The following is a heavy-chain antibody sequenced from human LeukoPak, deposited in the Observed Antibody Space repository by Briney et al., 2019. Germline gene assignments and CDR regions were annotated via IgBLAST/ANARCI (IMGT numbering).Heavy chain of an antibody. V-gene: IGHV3-23*01. CDR1: GFTFSSYA. D-gene: IGHD1-26*01. CDR2: ISGSGGTT. J-gene: IGHJ4*02. Sequence: GGSLRLSCAASGFTFSSYAMSWVRQAPGQGLEWVSAISGSGGTTFYADSVKGRFTISRDNSKSTLYLQMNSLRAEDTAVYYCARVIVGGTGFDCWGQGTLVTVSS. CDR3: ARVIVGGTGFDC.